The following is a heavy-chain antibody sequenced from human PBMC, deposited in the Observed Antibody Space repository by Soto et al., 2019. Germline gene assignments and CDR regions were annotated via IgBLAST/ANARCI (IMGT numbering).Heavy chain of an antibody. CDR3: ARGEGYCSSTSCYYGMDV. Sequence: SLKVSCKASGGTFSSYAISWVRQAPGQGLEWMGGIIPIFGTANYAQKFQGRVTITADESTSTAYMELSSLRSEDTAVYYCARGEGYCSSTSCYYGMDVWGQGTTVTGS. V-gene: IGHV1-69*13. CDR2: IIPIFGTA. CDR1: GGTFSSYA. D-gene: IGHD2-2*01. J-gene: IGHJ6*02.